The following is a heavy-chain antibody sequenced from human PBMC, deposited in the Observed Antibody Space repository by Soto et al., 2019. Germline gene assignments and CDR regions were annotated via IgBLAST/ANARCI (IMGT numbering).Heavy chain of an antibody. V-gene: IGHV3-23*01. D-gene: IGHD6-6*01. J-gene: IGHJ4*02. Sequence: EVQLLESGGGLVQPGASLRLSCAASGFTFSSYAMSWVRQAPGKGLEWVSVISGSDDSTYYADSVKGRFTISRDNSKNTLYLLMNSLRAEDTAVYYCAKRSSSSAFDYWGQGTLVTVSS. CDR3: AKRSSSSAFDY. CDR1: GFTFSSYA. CDR2: ISGSDDST.